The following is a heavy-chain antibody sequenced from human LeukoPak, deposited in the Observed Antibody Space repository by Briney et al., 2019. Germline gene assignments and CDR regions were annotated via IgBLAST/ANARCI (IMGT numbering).Heavy chain of an antibody. CDR3: ARELIVGATMAFDM. J-gene: IGHJ3*02. Sequence: SETLSLTCTVSGGSISSDYWSWIRQPPGKGLEWIGYIYHSGSPNYNPSLKSRVTISVDTSKNQFSLKLSSVTAEDTAVYYCARELIVGATMAFDMWGRGTRVTVSS. D-gene: IGHD1-26*01. CDR1: GGSISSDY. V-gene: IGHV4-59*01. CDR2: IYHSGSP.